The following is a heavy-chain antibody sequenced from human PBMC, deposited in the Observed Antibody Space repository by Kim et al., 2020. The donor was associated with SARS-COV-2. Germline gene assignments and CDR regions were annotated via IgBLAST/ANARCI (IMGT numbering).Heavy chain of an antibody. Sequence: GGSLRLSCAASGFTFDDYAMHWVRQAPGKGLEWVSGISWNSGSIGYADSVKGRFTISRDNAKNSLYLQMNSLRAEDTALYYCAKGMRIAVAGSDAFDIWGQGTMVTVSS. CDR1: GFTFDDYA. V-gene: IGHV3-9*01. D-gene: IGHD6-19*01. CDR3: AKGMRIAVAGSDAFDI. J-gene: IGHJ3*02. CDR2: ISWNSGSI.